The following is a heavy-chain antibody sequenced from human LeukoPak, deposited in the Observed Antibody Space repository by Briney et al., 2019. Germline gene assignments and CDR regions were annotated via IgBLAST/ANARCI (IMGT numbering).Heavy chain of an antibody. V-gene: IGHV4-61*01. D-gene: IGHD1-26*01. Sequence: SGTLSLTCTVSGGSVSSGSYYWSWIRQPPGKGPEWIGYIYYSGSTNYNPSLKSRVTISVDTSKNQFSLKLSSVTAADTAVYYCARAGATAGAHFDYWGQGTLVTVSS. CDR1: GGSVSSGSYY. CDR2: IYYSGST. J-gene: IGHJ4*02. CDR3: ARAGATAGAHFDY.